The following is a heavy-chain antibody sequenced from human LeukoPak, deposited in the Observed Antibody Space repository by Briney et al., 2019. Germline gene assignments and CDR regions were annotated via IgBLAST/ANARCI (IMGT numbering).Heavy chain of an antibody. Sequence: GASVKVSCKASGYTFTSYYMNWVRQAPGQGLEWMGRINPNSGGTNYAQKFQGRVTMTRDTSISTAYMELSRLRSDDTAVYYCARVGAGLNDAFDIWGQGTMVTVSS. D-gene: IGHD1-26*01. CDR2: INPNSGGT. J-gene: IGHJ3*02. CDR3: ARVGAGLNDAFDI. V-gene: IGHV1-2*06. CDR1: GYTFTSYY.